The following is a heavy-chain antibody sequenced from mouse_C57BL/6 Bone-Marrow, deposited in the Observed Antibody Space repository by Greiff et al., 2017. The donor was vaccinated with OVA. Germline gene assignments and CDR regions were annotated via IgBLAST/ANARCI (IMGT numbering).Heavy chain of an antibody. J-gene: IGHJ4*01. CDR3: ARGYYDYDGAYAMDY. D-gene: IGHD2-4*01. V-gene: IGHV1-63*01. CDR2: IYPGGGYT. CDR1: GYTFTNYW. Sequence: QVQLQQSGAELVRPGTSVKMSCKASGYTFTNYWIGWAKQRPEHGLEWIGDIYPGGGYTNYNEKFKGKATLTADKSSSTAYMQFSSLTSEDSAIYYCARGYYDYDGAYAMDYWGQGTSVTVSS.